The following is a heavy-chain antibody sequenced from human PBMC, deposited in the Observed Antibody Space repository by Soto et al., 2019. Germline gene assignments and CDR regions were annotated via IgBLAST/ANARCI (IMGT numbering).Heavy chain of an antibody. CDR3: AKGAAPPWFDP. V-gene: IGHV4-4*07. J-gene: IGHJ5*02. CDR2: ISTTGGT. Sequence: SETLSLTCSVSGGSTRTYHWSWIRHPAGKGLEWIGRISTTGGTNYSPSLERRVTMSLYTSTNQFSLGLTSVTAADTSFYYCAKGAAPPWFDPWGQGTRVTVSS. CDR1: GGSTRTYH.